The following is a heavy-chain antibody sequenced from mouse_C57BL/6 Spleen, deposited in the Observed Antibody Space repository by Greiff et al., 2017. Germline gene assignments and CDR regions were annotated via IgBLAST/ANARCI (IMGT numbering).Heavy chain of an antibody. D-gene: IGHD2-1*01. V-gene: IGHV1-42*01. CDR3: ARGDGNYVYDAMDD. CDR2: INPSTGGT. J-gene: IGHJ4*01. CDR1: GYSFTGYY. Sequence: EVQLQQSGPELVKPGASVKISCKASGYSFTGYYMNWVKQSPEKSLEWIGEINPSTGGTTYNQKFKAKATLTVDKSSSTAYMQLKSLTSEDYAVYYCARGDGNYVYDAMDDWGQGTSVTVSS.